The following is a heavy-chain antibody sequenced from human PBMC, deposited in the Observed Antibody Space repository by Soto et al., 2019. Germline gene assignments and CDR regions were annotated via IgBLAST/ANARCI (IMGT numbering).Heavy chain of an antibody. Sequence: PSETLSLTCAVYGGSFSGYYWSWIRQPPGKGLEWIGEINHSGSTNYNPSLKSRVTISVDTSKNQFSLKLSSVTAADTAVYYCARDGPRYCSGGSCYAEDASDIWGQGTMVTVSS. D-gene: IGHD2-15*01. CDR1: GGSFSGYY. J-gene: IGHJ3*02. CDR2: INHSGST. CDR3: ARDGPRYCSGGSCYAEDASDI. V-gene: IGHV4-34*01.